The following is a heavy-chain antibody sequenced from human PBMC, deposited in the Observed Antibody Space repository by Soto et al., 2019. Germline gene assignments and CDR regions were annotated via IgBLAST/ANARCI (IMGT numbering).Heavy chain of an antibody. CDR3: ARDSIAARKFDY. CDR2: ISYDGSNK. J-gene: IGHJ4*02. CDR1: GFNFSSYA. Sequence: PGGSQRLSCAASGFNFSSYAMHWVSQAPGKGLEWVAVISYDGSNKYYADSVKGRFTISRDNSKNTLYLQMNSLRAEDTAVYYCARDSIAARKFDYWGQGTLVTVSS. D-gene: IGHD6-6*01. V-gene: IGHV3-30-3*01.